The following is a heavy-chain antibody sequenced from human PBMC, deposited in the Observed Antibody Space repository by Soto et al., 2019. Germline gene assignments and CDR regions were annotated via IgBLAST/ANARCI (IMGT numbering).Heavy chain of an antibody. J-gene: IGHJ4*02. CDR3: ARNYGGNSGSDY. Sequence: PSETLSLTCAVSGGSISSGGYSWSWIRQPPGKGLEWIGYIYHSGSTYYNPSLKSRVTISVDRSKNQFSLKLSSVTAADTAVYYCARNYGGNSGSDYWGQGTLVNVS. CDR2: IYHSGST. CDR1: GGSISSGGYS. V-gene: IGHV4-30-2*01. D-gene: IGHD4-17*01.